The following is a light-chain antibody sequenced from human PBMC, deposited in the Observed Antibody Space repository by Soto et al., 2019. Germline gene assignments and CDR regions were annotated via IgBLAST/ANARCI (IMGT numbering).Light chain of an antibody. V-gene: IGKV3-15*01. CDR3: QQYNDWPSTWT. CDR1: QSVSSN. J-gene: IGKJ1*01. Sequence: EIVMTQSPATLSVSPGDGATLSCRASQSVSSNLAWYQQKPGQAPGLLIYGASTRPTGIPARFSGSGSGTEFTLTISSLQSEDFAVYYCQQYNDWPSTWTFGQGTKVDIK. CDR2: GAS.